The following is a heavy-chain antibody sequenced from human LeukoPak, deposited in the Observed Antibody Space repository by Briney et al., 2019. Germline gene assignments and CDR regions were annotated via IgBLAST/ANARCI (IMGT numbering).Heavy chain of an antibody. CDR1: GGSLSAYY. J-gene: IGHJ1*01. V-gene: IGHV4-34*01. Sequence: SETRSLTCAVYGGSLSAYYWTWIRQPPGKGLEWIGEINHGGSTNYNPSLKSRVTISIDTSKNQFSLKLSSATAADTAFYYCARYLDYGGNSRVFQHWGQGTLVTVSS. D-gene: IGHD4-23*01. CDR2: INHGGST. CDR3: ARYLDYGGNSRVFQH.